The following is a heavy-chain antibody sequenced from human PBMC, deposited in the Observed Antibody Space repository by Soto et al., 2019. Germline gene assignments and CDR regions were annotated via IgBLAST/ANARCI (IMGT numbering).Heavy chain of an antibody. CDR1: GFTFISYS. J-gene: IGHJ6*02. V-gene: IGHV3-21*01. Sequence: PGGSLRLSCAASGFTFISYSMNWVRQAPGKGLEWVSSISSSSSYIYYADSVKGRFTISRDNAKNSLYLQMNSLRAEDTAVYYCAREAAYDFWSGYDYYYYGMDVWGQGTTVTVSS. CDR2: ISSSSSYI. D-gene: IGHD3-3*01. CDR3: AREAAYDFWSGYDYYYYGMDV.